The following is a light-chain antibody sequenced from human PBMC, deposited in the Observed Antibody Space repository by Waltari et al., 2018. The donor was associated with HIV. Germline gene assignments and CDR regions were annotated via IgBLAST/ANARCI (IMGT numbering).Light chain of an antibody. J-gene: IGKJ4*01. CDR3: HQRSHWLS. CDR2: DAS. CDR1: QSVSSY. V-gene: IGKV3-11*01. Sequence: EIVLTQSPATLSLSPGERATLSCRASQSVSSYLAWYQQRPGQAPRRLIYDASIRAAGIPARFSGRGSGTDFTLTINNLEPEDFAVYYCHQRSHWLSFGGGTKVEIK.